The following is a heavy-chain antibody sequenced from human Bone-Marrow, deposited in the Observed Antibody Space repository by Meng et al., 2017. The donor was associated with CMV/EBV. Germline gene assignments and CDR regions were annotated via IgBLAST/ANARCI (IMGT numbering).Heavy chain of an antibody. J-gene: IGHJ6*02. CDR2: ISSSGNTI. CDR3: ARSWDIVVVPAAVYYYYGMDV. Sequence: GESLKISCAASGFTFSSYEMNWVRQAPGKGLEWVSYISSSGNTIYYADSVKGRFTISRDNAKNSLYLQMNSLRAEDTAVYFCARSWDIVVVPAAVYYYYGMDVWGQGTTVTVSS. V-gene: IGHV3-48*03. CDR1: GFTFSSYE. D-gene: IGHD2-2*01.